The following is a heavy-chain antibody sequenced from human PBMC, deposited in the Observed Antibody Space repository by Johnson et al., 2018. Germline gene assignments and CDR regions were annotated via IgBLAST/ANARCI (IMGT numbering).Heavy chain of an antibody. CDR3: TITGSGGFGY. CDR1: GGTFRSFT. V-gene: IGHV1-69*01. Sequence: QVQLVESGPEVKKPGSSVKVSCKASGGTFRSFTINWVRQAPGQGLEWVGGIVPAFGSADYAEKFQGRVTITADESTSTAYMDVSSLRAEDTASYYCTITGSGGFGYWGQGTLVTVSS. J-gene: IGHJ4*02. CDR2: IVPAFGSA. D-gene: IGHD3-10*01.